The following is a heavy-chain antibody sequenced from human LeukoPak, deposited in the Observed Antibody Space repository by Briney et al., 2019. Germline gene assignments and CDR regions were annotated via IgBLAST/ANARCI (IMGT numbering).Heavy chain of an antibody. V-gene: IGHV3-30*03. CDR3: ARIRAGYCTSTSCYTGMDV. J-gene: IGHJ6*02. CDR1: GFTFSSYG. Sequence: GGSLRLSCAASGFTFSSYGMHWVRQAPGKGLEWVALISYDGSNEYYADSVRGRFTISRDNSRFTLYMQMNSLRAEDTAVYYCARIRAGYCTSTSCYTGMDVWGQGTTVTVSS. D-gene: IGHD2-2*01. CDR2: ISYDGSNE.